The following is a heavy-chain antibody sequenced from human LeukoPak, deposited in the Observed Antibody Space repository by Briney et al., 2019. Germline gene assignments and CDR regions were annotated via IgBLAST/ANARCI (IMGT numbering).Heavy chain of an antibody. CDR3: ARVRTSSGWFFDY. CDR1: GGSINSYY. J-gene: IGHJ4*02. D-gene: IGHD6-19*01. Sequence: SETLSLTCTVSGGSINSYYWSWIRQPPGKGLEWIGYIYYSGSTNYNPSLKSRVTISVDTSKNQFSLKLSSVTAADTAVYYCARVRTSSGWFFDYWGQGTLVTVSS. CDR2: IYYSGST. V-gene: IGHV4-59*01.